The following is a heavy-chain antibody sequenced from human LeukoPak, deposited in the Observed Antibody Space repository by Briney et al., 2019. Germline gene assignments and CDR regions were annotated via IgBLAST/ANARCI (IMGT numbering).Heavy chain of an antibody. Sequence: GGSLRLSCAASGFTVSSNYMSWARQAPGKGLEWVSVIYSGGSTYYADSVKGRFTISRHNSKNTLYFQMNSLRAEDTAVYYCARVAGGSYSSWGQGTLVTVSS. CDR2: IYSGGST. CDR3: ARVAGGSYSS. D-gene: IGHD1-26*01. J-gene: IGHJ4*02. V-gene: IGHV3-53*04. CDR1: GFTVSSNY.